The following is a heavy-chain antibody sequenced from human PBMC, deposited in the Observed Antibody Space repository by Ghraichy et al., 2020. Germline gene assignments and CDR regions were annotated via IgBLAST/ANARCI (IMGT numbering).Heavy chain of an antibody. D-gene: IGHD3-10*01. V-gene: IGHV1-8*02. J-gene: IGHJ4*02. CDR3: ARLDFYGSGSLYYFDL. CDR1: GYTFTDYD. Sequence: ASVKVSCKASGYTFTDYDINWVRQAAGQGLEWMGWMNPNTGDTLYADIFQGRVTMTRDTSITTAYMQLSSLRPDDTAIYYCARLDFYGSGSLYYFDLWGQGTLFSVSS. CDR2: MNPNTGDT.